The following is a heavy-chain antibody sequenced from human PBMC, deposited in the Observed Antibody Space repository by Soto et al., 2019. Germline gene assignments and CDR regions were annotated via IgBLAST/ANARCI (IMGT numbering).Heavy chain of an antibody. V-gene: IGHV3-30-3*01. Sequence: PGGSLRLSCAASGFTFSSYAMHWVRQAPGKGLEWVAVISYDGSNKYYADSVKGRFTISRDNSKNTLYLQMNSLRAEDTAVYYCARDPWSSSDPRSPLGGQGTLVTVS. D-gene: IGHD2-15*01. CDR2: ISYDGSNK. CDR3: ARDPWSSSDPRSPL. J-gene: IGHJ4*02. CDR1: GFTFSSYA.